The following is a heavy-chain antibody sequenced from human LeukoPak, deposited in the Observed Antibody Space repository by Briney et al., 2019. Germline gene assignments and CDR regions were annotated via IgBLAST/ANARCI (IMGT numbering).Heavy chain of an antibody. J-gene: IGHJ4*02. CDR3: ARDEGATYGKGFDY. CDR2: IYYSGST. D-gene: IGHD3-10*01. CDR1: GGSISSGGYY. Sequence: TSETLSLTCTVSGGSISSGGYYWSWIRQHPGKGLEWIGYIYYSGSTYYNPSLKSRVTISVDTSKNQFSLKLSSVTAADTAVYYCARDEGATYGKGFDYWGQGTLVTVSS. V-gene: IGHV4-31*03.